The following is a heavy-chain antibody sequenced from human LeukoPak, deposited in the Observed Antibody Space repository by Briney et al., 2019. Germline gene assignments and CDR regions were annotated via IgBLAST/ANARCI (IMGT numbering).Heavy chain of an antibody. J-gene: IGHJ6*04. Sequence: SETLSLTCTVSNGSISNYYWNWIRQAPGKGLEWIGFVDHSETTDHNPSLKSRLIIAVDTSNNQFSLRLNAVTAADTAVYYGARGACTGPNCRISPMDVWGKGTTVTVSS. CDR1: NGSISNYY. V-gene: IGHV4-59*01. CDR3: ARGACTGPNCRISPMDV. D-gene: IGHD2-8*02. CDR2: VDHSETT.